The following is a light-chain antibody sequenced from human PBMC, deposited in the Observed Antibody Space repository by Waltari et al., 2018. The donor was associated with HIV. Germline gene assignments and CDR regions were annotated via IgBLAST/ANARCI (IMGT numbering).Light chain of an antibody. CDR2: RDT. CDR3: QVWDSGAVV. CDR1: DIGNKN. J-gene: IGLJ2*01. Sequence: SFDLTQPVSLLVTLGRTARMTCGGDDIGNKNVHWYHQRPGQAPMLVIYRDTNRPSGVLERISASNSDNTATLTITRVQVGDEGHYYCQVWDSGAVVFGGGTELTVL. V-gene: IGLV3-9*01.